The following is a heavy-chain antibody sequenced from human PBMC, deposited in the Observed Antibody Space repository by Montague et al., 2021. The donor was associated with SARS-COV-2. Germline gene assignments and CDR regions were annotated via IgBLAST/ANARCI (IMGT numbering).Heavy chain of an antibody. CDR2: IYYSGST. Sequence: SETLSLTCTVSGGSISSSSYYWGWIRQPPGKGLEWIGIIYYSGSTYYNPSLKSRVTISVDTSKNQFSLNLSSVTAADTAVYYCVEIVGAADYWGQGTLVTVSS. V-gene: IGHV4-39*01. J-gene: IGHJ4*02. CDR1: GGSISSSSYY. CDR3: VEIVGAADY. D-gene: IGHD1-26*01.